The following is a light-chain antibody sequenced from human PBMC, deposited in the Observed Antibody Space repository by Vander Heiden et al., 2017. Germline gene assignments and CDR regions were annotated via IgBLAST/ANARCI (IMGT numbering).Light chain of an antibody. V-gene: IGKV1-5*03. Sequence: IQMTQSPSTLSASVGDRVTITCRASQSISSWLAWYQQKPGKAPKLLIYKASSLESGVPSRFSGSGSGTEFTLTISSLQPDDFATYYCQKDKSFPLTFGGGTKVEIK. CDR2: KAS. CDR1: QSISSW. J-gene: IGKJ4*01. CDR3: QKDKSFPLT.